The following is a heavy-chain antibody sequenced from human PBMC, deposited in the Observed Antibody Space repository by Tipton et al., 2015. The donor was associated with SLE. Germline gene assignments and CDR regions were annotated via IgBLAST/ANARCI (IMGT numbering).Heavy chain of an antibody. CDR1: GGSFSGYY. D-gene: IGHD5-12*01. CDR3: ARTGYSGYDGEEYAFDI. Sequence: TLSLTCAVYGGSFSGYYWGWIRQPPGKGLEWIGSIYYSGSTYYNPSLKSRVTISVDTSKNQFSLKLSSVTAADTAVYYCARTGYSGYDGEEYAFDIWGQGTMVTVSS. J-gene: IGHJ3*02. V-gene: IGHV4-34*01. CDR2: IYYSGST.